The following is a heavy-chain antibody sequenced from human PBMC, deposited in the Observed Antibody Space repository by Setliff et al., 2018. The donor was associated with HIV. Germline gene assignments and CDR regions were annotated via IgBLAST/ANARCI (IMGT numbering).Heavy chain of an antibody. Sequence: PGGSLRLSCAASGFTVSSYYMSWVRQAPGKGLEWISTIYSDGSTYHADSVKGRFTLSRDNSKNTLFLQMNSLRPEDTAVYFCARVRLYNTALDSWGPGTLVTVSS. V-gene: IGHV3-66*02. CDR3: ARVRLYNTALDS. J-gene: IGHJ1*01. CDR2: IYSDGST. CDR1: GFTVSSYY. D-gene: IGHD1-20*01.